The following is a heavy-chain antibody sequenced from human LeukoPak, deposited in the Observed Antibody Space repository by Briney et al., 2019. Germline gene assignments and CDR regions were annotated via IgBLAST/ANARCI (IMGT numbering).Heavy chain of an antibody. CDR3: ARDTQDYYGDYLNSFDY. CDR1: GYTVTSYY. V-gene: IGHV1-46*01. Sequence: GASVKVSCKASGYTVTSYYMHWVRQAPGQGLEWMGIFNPSGGSTTYAQKFQGRVTMTRDTSTSTVYMELSSLRSEDTAVYYCARDTQDYYGDYLNSFDYWGQGTLVTVSS. D-gene: IGHD4-17*01. CDR2: FNPSGGST. J-gene: IGHJ4*02.